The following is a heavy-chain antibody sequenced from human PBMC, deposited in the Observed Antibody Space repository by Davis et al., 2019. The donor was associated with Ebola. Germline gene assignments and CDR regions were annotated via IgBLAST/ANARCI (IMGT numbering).Heavy chain of an antibody. Sequence: PGGSLRLSCAASGFTFSSYGMHWVRQAPGKGLEWVAVISYDGSNKYYADSVKGRFTISRDNSKNTLYLQMNSLRAEDTAVYYCAKRYGDGYTERGWYFDLWGRGTLVTVSS. J-gene: IGHJ2*01. CDR1: GFTFSSYG. CDR2: ISYDGSNK. CDR3: AKRYGDGYTERGWYFDL. D-gene: IGHD5-24*01. V-gene: IGHV3-30*18.